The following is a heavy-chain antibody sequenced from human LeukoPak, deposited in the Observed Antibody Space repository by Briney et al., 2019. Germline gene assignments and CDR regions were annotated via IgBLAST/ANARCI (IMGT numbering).Heavy chain of an antibody. CDR3: AKDRGYYDSSGYFDY. V-gene: IGHV3-23*01. D-gene: IGHD3-22*01. CDR2: ISGSGGST. Sequence: GGSLRLSCGASGFTFSSYAMAWVRQAPGKGLEWVSAISGSGGSTYYADSVKGRFTISRDNSKNTLYLQMNSLRAEDTAVYYCAKDRGYYDSSGYFDYWGQGTLVTVSS. J-gene: IGHJ4*02. CDR1: GFTFSSYA.